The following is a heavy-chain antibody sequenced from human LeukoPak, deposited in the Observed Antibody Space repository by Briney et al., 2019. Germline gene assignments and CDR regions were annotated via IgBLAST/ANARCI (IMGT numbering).Heavy chain of an antibody. Sequence: SGGSLRLSCAASGFTFSSYAMSWVRQAPGKGLEWVSAISGSGGSTYYADSVKGRFTISRDNSKNTLYLQMNSLRAEDTAVYYCAKDEQQLSAFDIWGQGTMVTVSS. CDR2: ISGSGGST. D-gene: IGHD6-13*01. J-gene: IGHJ3*02. CDR1: GFTFSSYA. V-gene: IGHV3-23*01. CDR3: AKDEQQLSAFDI.